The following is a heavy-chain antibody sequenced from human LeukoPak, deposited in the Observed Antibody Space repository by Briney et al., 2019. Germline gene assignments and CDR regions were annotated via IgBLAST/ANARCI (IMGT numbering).Heavy chain of an antibody. CDR1: GFTFSSYS. CDR3: AKRGAEVGATVAPGDY. D-gene: IGHD1-26*01. CDR2: ISSSSSTI. V-gene: IGHV3-48*01. J-gene: IGHJ4*02. Sequence: QSGGSLRLSCAASGFTFSSYSMNWVRQAPGKGLEWVSYISSSSSTIYYADSVKGRFTISRDNSKNTLYLQMNSLRAEDTAVYYCAKRGAEVGATVAPGDYWGQGTLLTVSS.